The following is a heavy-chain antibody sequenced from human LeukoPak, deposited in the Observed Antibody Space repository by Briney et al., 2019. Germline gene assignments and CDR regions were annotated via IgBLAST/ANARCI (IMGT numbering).Heavy chain of an antibody. Sequence: SETLSLTCTVSGGSISSYYWSWIRQPPGKGREWIGYIYYSGSTNYNPSLKSRVTISVDTSKNQFSLKLSSVTAADTAVYYCASNSGSFYPYYYYYYMDVWGKGTTVTVSS. D-gene: IGHD1-26*01. CDR2: IYYSGST. CDR1: GGSISSYY. CDR3: ASNSGSFYPYYYYYYMDV. V-gene: IGHV4-59*08. J-gene: IGHJ6*03.